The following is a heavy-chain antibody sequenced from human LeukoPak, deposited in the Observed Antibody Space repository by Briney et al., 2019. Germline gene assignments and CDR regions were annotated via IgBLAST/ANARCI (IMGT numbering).Heavy chain of an antibody. J-gene: IGHJ4*02. Sequence: SQTLSLTCTVSGGSISSGDYYWSWIRQPPGKGLEWIGNIYYSGSTYYNPSLKSRVTIAVDTSKNQFSLKLSSVTAADTAVYYCARETGTYCSSTSCYTPIFDYWGQGTLVTVSS. CDR2: IYYSGST. CDR3: ARETGTYCSSTSCYTPIFDY. V-gene: IGHV4-30-4*08. D-gene: IGHD2-2*02. CDR1: GGSISSGDYY.